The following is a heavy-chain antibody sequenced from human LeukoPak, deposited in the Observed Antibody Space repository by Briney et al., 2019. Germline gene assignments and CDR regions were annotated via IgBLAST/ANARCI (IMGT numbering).Heavy chain of an antibody. Sequence: GGSVRLSCVASGFTFSENWMHWVRQAPGKGLAWVSHINRDGGLTNYADSVKGRLTISRDNARNTVYLQMSSLRVEDTAIYFCAREEHRLAEAGTSAFDLGGQGTLVTVSP. CDR2: INRDGGLT. CDR1: GFTFSENW. J-gene: IGHJ3*01. CDR3: AREEHRLAEAGTSAFDL. D-gene: IGHD6-13*01. V-gene: IGHV3-74*01.